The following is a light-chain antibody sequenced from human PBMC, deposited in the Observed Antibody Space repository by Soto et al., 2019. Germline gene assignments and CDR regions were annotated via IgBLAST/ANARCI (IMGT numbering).Light chain of an antibody. CDR2: DDN. J-gene: IGLJ2*01. V-gene: IGLV1-51*01. CDR3: EMWDSSLRAVV. CDR1: TSNIGNSY. Sequence: QSVLTQPPSVSAARGQRVTISCSGTTSNIGNSYVSWYQQVPGTAPKLLIYDDNKRPSGIPDRFSGSKSGTAASLGITGLQTGDEADYYCEMWDSSLRAVVFGGGTKLTVL.